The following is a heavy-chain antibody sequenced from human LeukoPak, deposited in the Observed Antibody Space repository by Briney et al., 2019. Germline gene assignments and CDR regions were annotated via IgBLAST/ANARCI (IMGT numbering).Heavy chain of an antibody. CDR2: IYGGGKT. Sequence: GGSLRLSCSFSGFIATSNYMAWVRQSPGKGLQWISFIYGGGKTLYADSVRDRFSISRDNSKSTLYLQMSSLRVEDTAVYYCATGGRSGMAFDFWGQGTLVTVSS. CDR1: GFIATSNY. D-gene: IGHD2-8*01. J-gene: IGHJ4*02. V-gene: IGHV3-53*01. CDR3: ATGGRSGMAFDF.